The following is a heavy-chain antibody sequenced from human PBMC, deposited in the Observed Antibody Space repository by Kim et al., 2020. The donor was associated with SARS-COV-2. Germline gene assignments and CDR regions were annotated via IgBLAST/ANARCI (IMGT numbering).Heavy chain of an antibody. CDR3: ARDRVWRGWLVNRDNYYYYYYGMDV. V-gene: IGHV3-30*04. D-gene: IGHD6-19*01. CDR1: GFTFSSYA. CDR2: ISYDGSNK. J-gene: IGHJ6*02. Sequence: GGSLRLSCAASGFTFSSYAMHWVRQAPGKGLEWVAVISYDGSNKYYADSAKGRFTISRDNSKNTLYLQMNSLRAEDTAVYYCARDRVWRGWLVNRDNYYYYYYGMDVWGQGTTVTVSS.